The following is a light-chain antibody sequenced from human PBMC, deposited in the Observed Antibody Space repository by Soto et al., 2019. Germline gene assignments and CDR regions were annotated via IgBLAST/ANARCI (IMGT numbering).Light chain of an antibody. Sequence: DIQMTQSPSSLSASVGDRVTLTCRASQSISSFLNWYQQKPGKAPKVLIHGASSLQTGVPSRFSGSGSGTDFTLTISSLQPEDSATYYCQQSHSAWTFGQGTKVEI. CDR3: QQSHSAWT. V-gene: IGKV1-39*01. J-gene: IGKJ1*01. CDR2: GAS. CDR1: QSISSF.